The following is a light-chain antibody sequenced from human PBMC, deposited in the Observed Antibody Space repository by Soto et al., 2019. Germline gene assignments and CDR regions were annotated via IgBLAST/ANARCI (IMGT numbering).Light chain of an antibody. V-gene: IGKV3-20*01. CDR1: QSVSSNY. Sequence: EIVLTQSPGTLSLSPGERATLSCRASQSVSSNYLAWYQQKPGQAPRLLIYGASSRATGIPDRFSGSGSGTDLTLTISRLEPEDFAVYYCQQYSSQYTFGQGTKLEIK. J-gene: IGKJ2*01. CDR2: GAS. CDR3: QQYSSQYT.